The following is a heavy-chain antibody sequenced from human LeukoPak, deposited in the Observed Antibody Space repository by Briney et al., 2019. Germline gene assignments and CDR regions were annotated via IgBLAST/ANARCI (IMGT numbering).Heavy chain of an antibody. CDR3: ARGPYDSSGYPMWTFDI. D-gene: IGHD3-22*01. Sequence: SGTLSLTCTVSDGSVSSGDYYWNWIRQPPGKGLEWIGYIYSSGSTYYNPSLKSRVTISVDTSKNHFSLKLSSVTAADTAVYYCARGPYDSSGYPMWTFDIWGQGTMVTVSS. CDR2: IYSSGST. J-gene: IGHJ3*02. CDR1: DGSVSSGDYY. V-gene: IGHV4-30-4*01.